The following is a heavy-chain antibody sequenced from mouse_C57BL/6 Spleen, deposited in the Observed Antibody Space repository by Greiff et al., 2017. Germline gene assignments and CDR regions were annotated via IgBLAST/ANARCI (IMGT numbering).Heavy chain of an antibody. V-gene: IGHV3-6*01. D-gene: IGHD1-1*02. J-gene: IGHJ4*01. Sequence: ESGPGLVKPSQSLSLTCSVTGYSITSGYYWNWIRQFPGNKLEWMGYISYDGSNNYNPSLKNRISITRDTSKNQFFLKLNSVTTEDTATYYCARGGDYRDYAMDYWGQGTSVTVSS. CDR2: ISYDGSN. CDR1: GYSITSGYY. CDR3: ARGGDYRDYAMDY.